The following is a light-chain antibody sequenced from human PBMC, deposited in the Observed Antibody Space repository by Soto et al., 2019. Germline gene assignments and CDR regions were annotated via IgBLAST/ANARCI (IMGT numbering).Light chain of an antibody. CDR1: QNIYTF. J-gene: IGKJ3*01. CDR3: QQSYTSQFT. CDR2: TAS. Sequence: DIQMTQSPSSLSASVGDRVTITCRASQNIYTFLNWYQHKLGKAPKLLIYTASRLQSGVPSRFSGSASGTDFTLTISSLQPEDFATYYCQQSYTSQFTFGPGTRVDF. V-gene: IGKV1-39*01.